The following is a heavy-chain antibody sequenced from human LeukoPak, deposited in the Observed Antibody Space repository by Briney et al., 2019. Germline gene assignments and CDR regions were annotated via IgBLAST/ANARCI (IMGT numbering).Heavy chain of an antibody. Sequence: GGSLRLSCAASGFTFSDYYMSWIRQAPGKGLEWVSYISCSGSTIYYADSVKGRFTISRDNAKNSLNLQMKSLRAEDTAVYYFTREGLGYCSRTSCHNWFDPWGQGTLVTVSS. D-gene: IGHD2-2*01. J-gene: IGHJ5*02. CDR3: TREGLGYCSRTSCHNWFDP. V-gene: IGHV3-11*01. CDR1: GFTFSDYY. CDR2: ISCSGSTI.